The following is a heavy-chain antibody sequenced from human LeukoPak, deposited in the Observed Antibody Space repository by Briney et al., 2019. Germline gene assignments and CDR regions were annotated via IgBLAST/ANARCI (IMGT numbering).Heavy chain of an antibody. CDR2: INPHSDGT. CDR3: ARDGPCSSTSCQNFDS. D-gene: IGHD2-2*01. J-gene: IGHJ4*02. Sequence: ASVKVSCKASGYTFTNYYIHWVRRAPGQGLEWMGWINPHSDGTNYAQRFQGRVTMTRDTSISTAYMELSRLRSDDTAVYYCARDGPCSSTSCQNFDSWGQGALVTVSS. CDR1: GYTFTNYY. V-gene: IGHV1-2*02.